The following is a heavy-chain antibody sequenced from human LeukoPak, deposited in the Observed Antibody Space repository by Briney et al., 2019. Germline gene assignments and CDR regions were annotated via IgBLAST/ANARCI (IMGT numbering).Heavy chain of an antibody. CDR2: IIPIFGTA. Sequence: GASVKVSCKASGGTFSSYAISWVRQAPGQGLEWMGGIIPIFGTANYAQKFQGRVTITADESTSTAYMELRSLRSDDTAVYYCARFYCSGGSCYLASRLLDYWGQGTLVTVSS. D-gene: IGHD2-15*01. V-gene: IGHV1-69*13. J-gene: IGHJ4*02. CDR3: ARFYCSGGSCYLASRLLDY. CDR1: GGTFSSYA.